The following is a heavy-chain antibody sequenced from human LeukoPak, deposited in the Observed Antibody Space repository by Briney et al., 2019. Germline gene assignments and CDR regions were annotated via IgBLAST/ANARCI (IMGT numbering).Heavy chain of an antibody. CDR3: VRVVPETGTLDY. V-gene: IGHV3-21*01. J-gene: IGHJ4*02. CDR1: GFTFSSYS. Sequence: GGSLRLSCAASGFTFSSYSMNWVRQAPGKGLQWLASISSSSSYMFYADSVEGRFTISRDNAKKSLYLQTNSLRSEDTALYYCVRVVPETGTLDYWGQGALVTVSS. CDR2: ISSSSSYM. D-gene: IGHD1-1*01.